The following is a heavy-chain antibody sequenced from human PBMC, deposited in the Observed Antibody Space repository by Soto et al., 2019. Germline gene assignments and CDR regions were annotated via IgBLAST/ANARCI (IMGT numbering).Heavy chain of an antibody. CDR2: IYSTGNT. V-gene: IGHV4-39*02. J-gene: IGHJ6*02. D-gene: IGHD6-13*01. Sequence: QLQLQESGPGLVKPSETLSLTCTVSGDSIRSSSYWGWIRQPPGKGLEWIGSIYSTGNTYYNPSLTSQVTISVTTPKNHFSLNVISVTAADTAVYYCRSSSRYSTDVWGQGTTVTVSS. CDR1: GDSIRSSSY. CDR3: RSSSRYSTDV.